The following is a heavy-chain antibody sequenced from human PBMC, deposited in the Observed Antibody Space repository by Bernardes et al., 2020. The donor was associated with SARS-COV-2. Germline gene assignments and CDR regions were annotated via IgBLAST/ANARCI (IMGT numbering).Heavy chain of an antibody. Sequence: GPTLVKPTQTLTLTCTFSGFSLSTSGMCVSWIRQPPGKALEWLALIDWDDDKYYSTSLKTRLTISKDTSKNQVVLTMTNMDPVDTATYYCARIRLYGDYPLGYYYYYGMDVWGQGTTVTVSS. CDR2: IDWDDDK. V-gene: IGHV2-70*01. CDR1: GFSLSTSGMC. CDR3: ARIRLYGDYPLGYYYYYGMDV. D-gene: IGHD4-17*01. J-gene: IGHJ6*02.